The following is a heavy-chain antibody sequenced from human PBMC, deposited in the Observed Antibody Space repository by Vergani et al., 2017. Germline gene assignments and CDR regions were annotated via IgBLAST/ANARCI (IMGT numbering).Heavy chain of an antibody. Sequence: QVQLQESGPGLVKPSQTLSLTCTVSGGSVSSGAYYWSWIRQHPGKGLEWIGYIFYSGSTYYNPSLKSRVTISVDTYKNHFSLKLSSVTAADTAVYYCARAPMGELPFYYYYYYMDVWGKGTTVTVSS. CDR1: GGSVSSGAYY. CDR2: IFYSGST. D-gene: IGHD3-16*01. CDR3: ARAPMGELPFYYYYYYMDV. J-gene: IGHJ6*03. V-gene: IGHV4-31*03.